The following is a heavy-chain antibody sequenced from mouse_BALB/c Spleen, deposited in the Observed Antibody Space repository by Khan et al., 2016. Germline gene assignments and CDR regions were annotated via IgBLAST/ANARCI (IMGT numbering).Heavy chain of an antibody. D-gene: IGHD1-1*01. CDR3: ARNDGSTYVRGMGY. J-gene: IGHJ4*01. CDR1: GDSITSGY. CDR2: ISHSGST. Sequence: VQLKESGPSLVKLSQTLSLTCSVTGDSITSGYWNWIRKFPGNKLEYMGYISHSGSTYYNPSLKSRISITRDTSKNQYYLQLNSVTNEDTATYYCARNDGSTYVRGMGYWDQRTSVTISS. V-gene: IGHV3-8*02.